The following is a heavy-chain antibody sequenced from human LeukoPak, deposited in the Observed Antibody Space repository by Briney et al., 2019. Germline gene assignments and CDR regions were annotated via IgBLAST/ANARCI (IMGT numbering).Heavy chain of an antibody. CDR3: ARDTTYDALDY. CDR1: GFTLSSYA. J-gene: IGHJ4*02. V-gene: IGHV3-23*01. CDR2: ISGSGGST. D-gene: IGHD1-1*01. Sequence: GGSLRLSCEASGFTLSSYAMSWVRQAPGRGLEWVSAISGSGGSTYYADSVKGRFTISRDNSKNTLYLQMNSLRAEDTAVYYCARDTTYDALDYWGQGTLVTVSS.